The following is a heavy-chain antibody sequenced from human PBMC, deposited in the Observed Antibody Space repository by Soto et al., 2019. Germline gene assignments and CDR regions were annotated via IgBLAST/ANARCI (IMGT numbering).Heavy chain of an antibody. D-gene: IGHD3-22*01. Sequence: GASVKVSCKASGYTFTGYYMHWVRQAPGQGLEWMGWINPNSGGTNYAQKFQGWVTMTRDTSISTAYMELSRLRSDDTAVYYCARNRDYYDSSGYDFDYWGQGTLVTISS. CDR3: ARNRDYYDSSGYDFDY. J-gene: IGHJ4*02. V-gene: IGHV1-2*04. CDR1: GYTFTGYY. CDR2: INPNSGGT.